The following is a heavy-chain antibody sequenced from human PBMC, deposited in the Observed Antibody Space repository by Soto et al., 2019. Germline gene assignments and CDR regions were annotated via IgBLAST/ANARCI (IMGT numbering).Heavy chain of an antibody. Sequence: SETLSLTCSVSDSPISSFYWGWFRQPPGQGLEWVGYVYYTGTTTYNPSLKSRVTISLDTSKSQFSLNLRSVTAADTAVYYCARLGGHYQAFDRWGQGTLVT. CDR3: ARLGGHYQAFDR. CDR1: DSPISSFY. V-gene: IGHV4-59*08. J-gene: IGHJ4*01. D-gene: IGHD3-22*01. CDR2: VYYTGTT.